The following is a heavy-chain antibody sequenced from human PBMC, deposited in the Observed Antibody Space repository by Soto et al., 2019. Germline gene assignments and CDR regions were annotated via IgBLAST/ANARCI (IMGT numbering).Heavy chain of an antibody. D-gene: IGHD2-2*01. CDR1: GFTFSDYY. V-gene: IGHV3-11*01. CDR2: ISSNGKTV. CDR3: ARVDCSATSCYSWSGVDV. Sequence: QVQLVESGGGLVKPGGSLRLSCAASGFTFSDYYMSWIRQAPGKGLEWVSSISSNGKTVYYADSVQGRVTILRDNAKNSLYLQMNSLRAEDTALYYCARVDCSATSCYSWSGVDVWGKGTTVTVSS. J-gene: IGHJ6*04.